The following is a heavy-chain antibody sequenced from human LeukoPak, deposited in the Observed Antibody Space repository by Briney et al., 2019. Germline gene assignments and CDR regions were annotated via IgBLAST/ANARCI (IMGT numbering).Heavy chain of an antibody. CDR2: IYYSGTT. J-gene: IGHJ4*02. Sequence: SETLSLTCTVSGGSISSSSYHWGWIRQPPGKELEWIGTIYYSGTTSYNPSLQSRVTISVDTSKNQFSLRLSSVTAADTAVYYCARHHRYCSGGSCYLFDNWGQGTLVTVSS. CDR1: GGSISSSSYH. V-gene: IGHV4-39*01. D-gene: IGHD2-15*01. CDR3: ARHHRYCSGGSCYLFDN.